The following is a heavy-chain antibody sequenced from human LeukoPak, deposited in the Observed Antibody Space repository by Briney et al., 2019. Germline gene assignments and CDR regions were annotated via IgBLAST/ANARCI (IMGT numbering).Heavy chain of an antibody. Sequence: SETLSLTCTVSGGSISSYYWSWIRQPPGKGLEWIGYIYYSGSTNYNPSLTSRVTISVDTSKNQFSLKLSSVTAAATAVYYCARGTVARGVIISKSYYYGMDVWGQGTTVTVSS. J-gene: IGHJ6*02. CDR2: IYYSGST. D-gene: IGHD3-10*01. CDR3: ARGTVARGVIISKSYYYGMDV. V-gene: IGHV4-59*01. CDR1: GGSISSYY.